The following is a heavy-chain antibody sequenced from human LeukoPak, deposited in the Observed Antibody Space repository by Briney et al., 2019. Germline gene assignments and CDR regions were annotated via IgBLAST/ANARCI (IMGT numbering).Heavy chain of an antibody. CDR3: ALDPRLRWYDFDY. D-gene: IGHD4-23*01. J-gene: IGHJ4*02. CDR2: ISAYNGNT. CDR1: GYAFTSYG. Sequence: ASVKVSCKASGYAFTSYGISWVRQAPGQGLEWMGWISAYNGNTNYAQKLQGRVTMATDTSTSTAYMELRSLRSDDTAVYYCALDPRLRWYDFDYWGQGTLVTVSS. V-gene: IGHV1-18*01.